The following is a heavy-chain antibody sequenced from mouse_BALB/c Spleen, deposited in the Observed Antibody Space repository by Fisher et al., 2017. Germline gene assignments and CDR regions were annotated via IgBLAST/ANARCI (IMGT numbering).Heavy chain of an antibody. J-gene: IGHJ4*01. V-gene: IGHV1-26*01. D-gene: IGHD2-1*01. Sequence: KFKGKATLTVDKSSSTAYMELRSLTSEDSAVYYCARRSLGNYYAMDYWGQGTSVTVSS. CDR3: ARRSLGNYYAMDY.